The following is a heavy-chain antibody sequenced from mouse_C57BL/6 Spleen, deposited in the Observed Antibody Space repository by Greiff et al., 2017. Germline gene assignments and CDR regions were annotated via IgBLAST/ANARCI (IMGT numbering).Heavy chain of an antibody. CDR3: AHDYGSSYWYFDV. CDR1: GYTFTSYW. CDR2: IHPNSGST. D-gene: IGHD1-1*01. V-gene: IGHV1-64*01. Sequence: QVQLQQPGAELVKPGASVKLSCKASGYTFTSYWMHWVKQRPGQGLEWIGMIHPNSGSTNYNEKFKSKATLTVDKSSSTAYMQLSSLTSEDSAVYYCAHDYGSSYWYFDVGGTGTTVTVSS. J-gene: IGHJ1*03.